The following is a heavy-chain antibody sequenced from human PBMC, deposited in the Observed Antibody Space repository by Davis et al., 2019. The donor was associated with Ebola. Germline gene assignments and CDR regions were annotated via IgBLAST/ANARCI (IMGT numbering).Heavy chain of an antibody. CDR1: GGSISGGDYF. J-gene: IGHJ4*02. CDR2: IYHSGNA. V-gene: IGHV4-30-4*01. D-gene: IGHD3-22*01. CDR3: ARPGYYDSSGYLAFDY. Sequence: SETLSLTCTVSGGSISGGDYFWSWIRQPPGKGLEWIGYIYHSGNAYYSPSLKSRATISVDTSKNQFSLKLSSVTAADTAVYYCARPGYYDSSGYLAFDYWGQGTLVTVSS.